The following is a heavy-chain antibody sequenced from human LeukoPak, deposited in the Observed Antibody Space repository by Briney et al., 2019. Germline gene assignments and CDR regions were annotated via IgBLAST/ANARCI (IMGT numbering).Heavy chain of an antibody. CDR2: MNPNSGNT. CDR1: GYTFTSYG. D-gene: IGHD2-2*01. CDR3: ARAKPVGYCSSTSCRRWFDP. V-gene: IGHV1-8*02. Sequence: ASVKVSCKASGYTFTSYGISWVRQATGQGLEWMGWMNPNSGNTGYAQKFQGRVTMTRNTSISTAYMELSSLRSEDTAVYYCARAKPVGYCSSTSCRRWFDPWGQGTLVTVSS. J-gene: IGHJ5*02.